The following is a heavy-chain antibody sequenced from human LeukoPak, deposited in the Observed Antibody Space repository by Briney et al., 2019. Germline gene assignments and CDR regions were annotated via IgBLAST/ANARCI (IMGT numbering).Heavy chain of an antibody. CDR3: ARDRWGAWFDP. CDR2: IYSGGST. J-gene: IGHJ5*02. CDR1: GFTFITYA. D-gene: IGHD3-16*01. Sequence: GGSLRLSCAASGFTFITYAMTWVRQAPGKGLEWVSVIYSGGSTYYADSVKGRFTISRDNSKNTVYLQMNSLRAEDTAVYYCARDRWGAWFDPWGQGTLVTVSS. V-gene: IGHV3-66*01.